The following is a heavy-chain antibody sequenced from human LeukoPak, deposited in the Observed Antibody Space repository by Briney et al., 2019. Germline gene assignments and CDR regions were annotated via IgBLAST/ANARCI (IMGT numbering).Heavy chain of an antibody. CDR1: GFTFSSYA. CDR2: ISSNGGST. Sequence: GGSLRLSCAASGFTFSSYAMHWVRQAPGKGLEYVSAISSNGGSTYYANSVKGRFTISRDNSKNTLYLQMGSLRAEDMAVYYCARGWRGSSSYPPYWGQGTLVTVSS. D-gene: IGHD6-6*01. V-gene: IGHV3-64*01. CDR3: ARGWRGSSSYPPY. J-gene: IGHJ4*02.